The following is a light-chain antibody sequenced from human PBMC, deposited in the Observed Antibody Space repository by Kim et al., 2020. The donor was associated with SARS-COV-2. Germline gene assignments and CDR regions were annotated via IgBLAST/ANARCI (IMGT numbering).Light chain of an antibody. CDR3: VLYMGSGFWV. CDR2: STN. Sequence: GGTVPLTCGFSSGSVSTSYYPSWYQQTPGQAPRTLIYSTNTRSSGVPDRFSGSILGNKAALTITGAQADDESDYYCVLYMGSGFWVFGGGTQLTVL. V-gene: IGLV8-61*01. J-gene: IGLJ3*02. CDR1: SGSVSTSYY.